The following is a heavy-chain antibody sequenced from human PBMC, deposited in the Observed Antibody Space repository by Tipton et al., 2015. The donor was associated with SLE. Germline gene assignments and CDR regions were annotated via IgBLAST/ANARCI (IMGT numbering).Heavy chain of an antibody. V-gene: IGHV4-34*01. CDR2: INHSGST. CDR3: ARVRYCTNGVCSLDAFDI. CDR1: GGSFSGYY. J-gene: IGHJ3*02. Sequence: TLSLTCAVYGGSFSGYYWSWIRQPPGKGLEWIGEINHSGSTNYNPSLKSRVTISVDTSKNQFSLKLSSVTAADTAVYYCARVRYCTNGVCSLDAFDIWGQGTMVTVSS. D-gene: IGHD2-8*01.